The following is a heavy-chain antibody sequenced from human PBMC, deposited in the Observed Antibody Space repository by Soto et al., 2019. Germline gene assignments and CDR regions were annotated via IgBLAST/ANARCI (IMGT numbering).Heavy chain of an antibody. CDR2: MYDNGIT. CDR3: ARTYDSDGYANEFDS. CDR1: GRSITSYY. D-gene: IGHD3-22*01. Sequence: QVVLQESGPGLVKPSETLSLTCSVSGRSITSYYWSWVRQPPGKGLEWIGYMYDNGITSHTPSLKSRVTMSADTSHNQFSLKLTSVTGADTAVYYCARTYDSDGYANEFDSWGQGGLVTVSS. J-gene: IGHJ4*02. V-gene: IGHV4-59*12.